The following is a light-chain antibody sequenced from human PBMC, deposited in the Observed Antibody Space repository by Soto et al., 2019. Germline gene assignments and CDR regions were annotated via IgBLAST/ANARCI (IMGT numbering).Light chain of an antibody. V-gene: IGKV3-11*01. Sequence: EIVLTQSPATLSLSPGERATLSCRASQSVSNYLAWYQQKPSQAPRLLIYDASNRATGIPARFSGSGSGTDFTLTISSLEPEDFAVYYCQQRSNWPRFTFGQGTKVEIK. CDR2: DAS. J-gene: IGKJ2*01. CDR1: QSVSNY. CDR3: QQRSNWPRFT.